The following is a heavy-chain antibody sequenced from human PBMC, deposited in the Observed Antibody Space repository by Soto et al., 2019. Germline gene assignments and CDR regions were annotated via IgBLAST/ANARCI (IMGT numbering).Heavy chain of an antibody. V-gene: IGHV4-39*01. CDR3: ARHRGYGSARASYGMDV. CDR2: IYYSGST. D-gene: IGHD3-10*01. Sequence: SETLSLTCTVSGGSISSSSYYWGWIRQPPGKGLEWIGSIYYSGSTYYNPSLKSRVTISVDTSKNQFSLKLSSVTAADTAVYYCARHRGYGSARASYGMDVWGQGTTVT. CDR1: GGSISSSSYY. J-gene: IGHJ6*02.